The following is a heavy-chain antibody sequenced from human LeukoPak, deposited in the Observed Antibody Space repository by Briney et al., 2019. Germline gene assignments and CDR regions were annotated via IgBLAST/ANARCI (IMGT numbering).Heavy chain of an antibody. CDR2: IIPIFGTA. J-gene: IGHJ4*02. CDR1: GGTFSSYA. V-gene: IGHV1-69*06. D-gene: IGHD3-10*01. Sequence: SVKVSCKASGGTFSSYAISWVRQAPGQGLEWMGGIIPIFGTANYAQKFQGRVTMTEDTSTDTAYMELSSLRSEDTAVYYCATLGTYYYGSGSPDYWGQGTLVTVSS. CDR3: ATLGTYYYGSGSPDY.